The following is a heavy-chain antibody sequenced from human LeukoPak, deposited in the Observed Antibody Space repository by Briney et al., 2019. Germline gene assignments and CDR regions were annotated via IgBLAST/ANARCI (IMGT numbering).Heavy chain of an antibody. Sequence: GASVKVSCKVSGYTLTELSMHWVRQAPGKGLEWMGGFDPEDGETNYAQKFQGRVTITADESTSTAYMELSSLRSEDTAVYYCARDLRWITGDDYYYYGMDVWGQGTTVTVSS. V-gene: IGHV1-24*01. D-gene: IGHD1-20*01. CDR1: GYTLTELS. J-gene: IGHJ6*02. CDR2: FDPEDGET. CDR3: ARDLRWITGDDYYYYGMDV.